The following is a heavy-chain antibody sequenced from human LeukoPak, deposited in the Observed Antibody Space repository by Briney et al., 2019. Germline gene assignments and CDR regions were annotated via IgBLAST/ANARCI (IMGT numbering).Heavy chain of an antibody. V-gene: IGHV4-4*07. Sequence: SETLSLTCTVSGGSISNYYWSWIRQPAGKGLEWIGRKYARGSSNYKHPVQSRVTMSVDTSKNQFSLKLRSVTAADTAVYYCARGRYCSADICTGGDSFDIWGQGTMVSVSP. J-gene: IGHJ3*02. CDR2: KYARGSS. CDR3: ARGRYCSADICTGGDSFDI. D-gene: IGHD2-15*01. CDR1: GGSISNYY.